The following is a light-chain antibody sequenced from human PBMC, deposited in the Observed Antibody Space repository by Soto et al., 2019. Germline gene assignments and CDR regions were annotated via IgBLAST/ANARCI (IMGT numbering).Light chain of an antibody. CDR1: SGDVGNYDL. J-gene: IGLJ3*02. Sequence: QSALTQPASVSGSPGQSITISCSGSSGDVGNYDLVSWYQQIPGKAPQLIIFEVSRRPSRVSDRFSCSKSGNTASLTISGLQAEDEGDFYCCSYAGNGDWVFGGGNKLTVL. V-gene: IGLV2-23*02. CDR3: CSYAGNGDWV. CDR2: EVS.